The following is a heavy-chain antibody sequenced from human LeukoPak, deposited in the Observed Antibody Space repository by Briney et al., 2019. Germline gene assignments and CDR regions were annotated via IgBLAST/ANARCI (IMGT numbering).Heavy chain of an antibody. CDR1: GGSISSYY. CDR2: IYYSGST. V-gene: IGHV4-59*01. CDR3: ARATYYGSGILWFDP. D-gene: IGHD3-10*01. J-gene: IGHJ5*02. Sequence: PSETLSLTCTVSGGSISSYYWSWIRQPPGKGLEWIGYIYYSGSTNYNPSLKSRVTISVDTSKNQFSLKLSSVTAADTAVYYCARATYYGSGILWFDPWGQGTLVTVSS.